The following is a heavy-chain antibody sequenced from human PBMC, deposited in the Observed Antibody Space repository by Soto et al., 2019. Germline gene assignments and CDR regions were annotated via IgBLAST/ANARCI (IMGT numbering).Heavy chain of an antibody. CDR2: FDPEDGET. J-gene: IGHJ4*02. Sequence: GXSVKVSCKVSGYTLTELSMHWVRQAPGKGLEWMGGFDPEDGETIYAQKFQGRVTMTEDTSTDTAYMELSSLRSEDTAVYYCATGIGTTARFDFDYWGQGTLVTVSS. CDR1: GYTLTELS. V-gene: IGHV1-24*01. CDR3: ATGIGTTARFDFDY. D-gene: IGHD1-7*01.